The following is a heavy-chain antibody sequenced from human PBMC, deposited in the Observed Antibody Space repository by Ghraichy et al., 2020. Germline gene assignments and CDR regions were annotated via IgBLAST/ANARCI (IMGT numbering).Heavy chain of an antibody. J-gene: IGHJ4*02. CDR1: GFTFSIYS. CDR3: ARDYYDSRGYSVDY. V-gene: IGHV3-48*02. Sequence: GGSLRLSCAASGFTFSIYSMNWVRQAPGKGLEWVSYISTTSGTIYYADSVKGRFTISRDNAKNSLYLQMNSLRDEDTAVYYCARDYYDSRGYSVDYWGQGTLVTVSS. D-gene: IGHD3-22*01. CDR2: ISTTSGTI.